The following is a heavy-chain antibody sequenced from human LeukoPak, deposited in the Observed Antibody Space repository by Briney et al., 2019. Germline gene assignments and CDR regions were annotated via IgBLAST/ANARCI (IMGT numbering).Heavy chain of an antibody. Sequence: SVKVSCKASGGTFSSYTISWVRQAPGQGLEWMGRIIPILGIANYAQKLQGRVTMTIDTSTSTAYMELRSLRSDDTAVYYCARDGPSFGVVIPFGYWGQGTLVTVSS. CDR2: IIPILGIA. CDR3: ARDGPSFGVVIPFGY. V-gene: IGHV1-69*04. CDR1: GGTFSSYT. D-gene: IGHD3-3*01. J-gene: IGHJ4*02.